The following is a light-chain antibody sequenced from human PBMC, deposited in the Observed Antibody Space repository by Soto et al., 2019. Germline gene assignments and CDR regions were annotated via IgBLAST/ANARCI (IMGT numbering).Light chain of an antibody. CDR3: CSFTSSRTLV. Sequence: QSALTQPASVSGSPGQSITISCTGTSSDVGGYNLVSWYQQRPGKAPKLMIYDVSYRPSGVSNRFSGSKSGNTASLTISGLQPEDEADYYCCSFTSSRTLVFAPGTKVTVL. CDR1: SSDVGGYNL. V-gene: IGLV2-14*01. CDR2: DVS. J-gene: IGLJ1*01.